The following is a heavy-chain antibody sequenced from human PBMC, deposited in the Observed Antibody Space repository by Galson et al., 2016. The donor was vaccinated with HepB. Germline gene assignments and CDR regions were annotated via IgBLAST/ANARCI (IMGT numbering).Heavy chain of an antibody. CDR2: IRGSGADT. V-gene: IGHV3-23*01. J-gene: IGHJ4*02. CDR1: GFTFSSYG. D-gene: IGHD2-15*01. CDR3: AKDLFAVVD. Sequence: SLRLSCAASGFTFSSYGMSWVRLAPGKGLEWVSGIRGSGADTYYADSVKGRFTISRDNSKNMVYLQMNSLRIDDTAVYYCAKDLFAVVDWGQGTLVTVSS.